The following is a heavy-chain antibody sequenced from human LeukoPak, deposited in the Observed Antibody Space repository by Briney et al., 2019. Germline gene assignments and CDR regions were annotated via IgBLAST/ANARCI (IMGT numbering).Heavy chain of an antibody. CDR1: GFTFSSYA. V-gene: IGHV3-64*01. D-gene: IGHD1-14*01. Sequence: GGSLRLSCAASGFTFSSYAMHWVRQAPGKGMEYGSAISSNGGSTYYANSVKGRFTISRDNSKNTLYLQMGSLRAEDMAVYYCARDRSGIPYYYYGMDVWGQGTTVTVSS. J-gene: IGHJ6*02. CDR3: ARDRSGIPYYYYGMDV. CDR2: ISSNGGST.